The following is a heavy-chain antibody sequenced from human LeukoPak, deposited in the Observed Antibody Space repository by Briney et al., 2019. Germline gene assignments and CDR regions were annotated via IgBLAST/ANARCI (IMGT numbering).Heavy chain of an antibody. Sequence: ASVKVSCKASGGTFSSYAISWVRQAPGQGLEWMGWISAYNGNTNYAQKLQGRVTMTTDTSTSTAYMELRSLRSDDTAVYYCARDRRYDYVWGSYEDYFDYWGQGTLVTVSS. CDR2: ISAYNGNT. V-gene: IGHV1-18*01. J-gene: IGHJ4*02. CDR1: GGTFSSYA. CDR3: ARDRRYDYVWGSYEDYFDY. D-gene: IGHD3-16*01.